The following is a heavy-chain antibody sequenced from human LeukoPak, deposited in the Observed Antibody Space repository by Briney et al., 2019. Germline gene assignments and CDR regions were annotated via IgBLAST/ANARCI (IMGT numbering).Heavy chain of an antibody. J-gene: IGHJ4*02. CDR2: ISRSSSIL. D-gene: IGHD6-13*01. CDR1: GFAFSSYS. Sequence: GGSLRLFCAASGFAFSSYSMNWVRLAPGKGLEGVSYISRSSSILYYADSVKGRFTISRDNAKNSLYLQMNSLRDEDTAVYYCARDHSSSWTFDYWGQGALVTVSS. V-gene: IGHV3-48*02. CDR3: ARDHSSSWTFDY.